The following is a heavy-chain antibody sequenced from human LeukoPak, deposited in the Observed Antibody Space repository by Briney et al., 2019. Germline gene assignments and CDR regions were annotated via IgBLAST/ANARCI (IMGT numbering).Heavy chain of an antibody. CDR3: AREIVVVVAATRLSYYYGMDV. J-gene: IGHJ6*02. D-gene: IGHD2-15*01. V-gene: IGHV4-34*01. CDR1: GGSFSGYY. CDR2: INHSGST. Sequence: SETLSLTCAVYGGSFSGYYWSWIRQPPGKGLEWIGEINHSGSTNYNPSLKSRVTISVDTSKNQFSLKRSSVTAADTAVYYCAREIVVVVAATRLSYYYGMDVWGQGTTVTVSS.